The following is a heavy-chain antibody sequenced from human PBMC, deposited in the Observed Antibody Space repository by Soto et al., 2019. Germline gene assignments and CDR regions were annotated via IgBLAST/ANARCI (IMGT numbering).Heavy chain of an antibody. D-gene: IGHD3-22*01. CDR3: AREGYYDSSGYYYFVF. Sequence: GASVKVSCKASGYTFTSYYMHWVRQAPGQGLEWMGIINPSGGSTSYAQKFQGRVTMTRDTSTSTVYMELSSLRSEDTAVYYCAREGYYDSSGYYYFVFWGQGTLVTVSS. CDR1: GYTFTSYY. J-gene: IGHJ4*02. V-gene: IGHV1-46*01. CDR2: INPSGGST.